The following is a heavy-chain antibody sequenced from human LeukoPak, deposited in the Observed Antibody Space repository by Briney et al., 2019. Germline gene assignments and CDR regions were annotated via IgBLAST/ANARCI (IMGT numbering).Heavy chain of an antibody. Sequence: ASVKVSCKASGYTFTSYDTKWVRQAPGQGLEWMGWMNPNSCNTGYAQRFEGRVNMKRDTYISTAYMEVSSLRCEDTAVYYCARGLGIPGVYPDLRFWGQGTLVTVSS. CDR2: MNPNSCNT. CDR3: ARGLGIPGVYPDLRF. D-gene: IGHD5/OR15-5a*01. CDR1: GYTFTSYD. J-gene: IGHJ4*02. V-gene: IGHV1-8*01.